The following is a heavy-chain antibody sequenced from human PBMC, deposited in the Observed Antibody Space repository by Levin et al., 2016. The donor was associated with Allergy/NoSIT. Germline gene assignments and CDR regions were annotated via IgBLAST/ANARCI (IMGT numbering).Heavy chain of an antibody. CDR2: LSSNSNFI. CDR3: ARASVVGIFFYYGMDV. J-gene: IGHJ6*02. V-gene: IGHV3-21*01. D-gene: IGHD6-19*01. Sequence: WIRQPPGKGLEWVSSLSSNSNFIYYADSVKGRFTISRDNAKNSLYLQMSSLRAEDTAVYYCARASVVGIFFYYGMDVWGQGTTVTVSS.